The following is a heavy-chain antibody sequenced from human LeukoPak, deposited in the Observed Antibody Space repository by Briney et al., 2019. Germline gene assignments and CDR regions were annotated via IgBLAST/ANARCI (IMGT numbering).Heavy chain of an antibody. D-gene: IGHD3-22*01. V-gene: IGHV4-39*01. CDR3: ASDSSGYRYFDY. CDR2: LYYSGST. Sequence: SETLSLTCTVSGGSISSSSYYWGWIRQPPGKGLEWIGSLYYSGSTYYNPSLKSRVTISVDTSKNQFSLKLSSVTAADTAVFYCASDSSGYRYFDYWGQGTLVTVSS. J-gene: IGHJ4*02. CDR1: GGSISSSSYY.